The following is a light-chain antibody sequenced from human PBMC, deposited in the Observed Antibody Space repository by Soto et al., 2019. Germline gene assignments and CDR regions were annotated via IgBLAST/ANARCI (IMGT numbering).Light chain of an antibody. Sequence: ETVMTQSPDTLPVSPGERATLSCKASQSVGNNVAWFQQKPGQAPRLLIHGASDRATEVPVRFSGSGSGTEFTFTISSLQSQDSAVYYCQQYNTSPYAFRQGTK. V-gene: IGKV3-15*01. J-gene: IGKJ2*01. CDR2: GAS. CDR1: QSVGNN. CDR3: QQYNTSPYA.